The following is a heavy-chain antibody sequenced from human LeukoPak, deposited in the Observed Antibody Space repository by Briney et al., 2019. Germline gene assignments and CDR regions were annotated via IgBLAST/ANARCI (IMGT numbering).Heavy chain of an antibody. Sequence: GGSLRLSCAASGFSFSSYSMNWVRQAPGKGLEWVSYITSSSNTMYFADSVKGRFTISRDNAKNSLYLQMNSLRAEDTAVYYCARKSGSSGYPFDYWGQGTLVTVSS. V-gene: IGHV3-48*01. D-gene: IGHD3-22*01. CDR3: ARKSGSSGYPFDY. J-gene: IGHJ4*02. CDR2: ITSSSNTM. CDR1: GFSFSSYS.